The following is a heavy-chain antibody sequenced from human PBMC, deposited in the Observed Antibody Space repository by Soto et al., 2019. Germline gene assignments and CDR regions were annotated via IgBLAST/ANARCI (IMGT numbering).Heavy chain of an antibody. CDR1: GFTFKNAW. D-gene: IGHD3-22*01. V-gene: IGHV3-15*07. CDR3: TTDEGDSRSFYNFDY. J-gene: IGHJ4*02. CDR2: IISNSDGGTA. Sequence: ESGGGLGEPGGSLRLSCEASGFTFKNAWMSWLGQAPGRGLEWVGRIISNSDGGTAEYAAPVNGRFTISRDDSKNTLYLQMNSLKTEDTAVYYCTTDEGDSRSFYNFDYWGQGALVTVSS.